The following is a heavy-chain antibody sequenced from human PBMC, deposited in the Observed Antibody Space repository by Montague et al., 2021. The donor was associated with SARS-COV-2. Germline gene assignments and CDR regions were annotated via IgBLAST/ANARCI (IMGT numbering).Heavy chain of an antibody. CDR2: INPNSGGT. CDR1: GYTFTGYY. D-gene: IGHD2-21*02. Sequence: SVKVSCKASGYTFTGYYIHWVRQAPGQGLEWMGWINPNSGGTNYAQKFQGWVTMTSDTSISTAYMELSRLRPDDTAVYHCATNLCGLDGGADCYFDAFDIWGQGTMVTVSS. CDR3: ATNLCGLDGGADCYFDAFDI. V-gene: IGHV1-2*04. J-gene: IGHJ3*02.